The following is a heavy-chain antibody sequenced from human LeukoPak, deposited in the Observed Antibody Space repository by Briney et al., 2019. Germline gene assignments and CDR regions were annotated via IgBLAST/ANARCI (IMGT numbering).Heavy chain of an antibody. CDR3: ARVAKERVGGVYYFDY. V-gene: IGHV3-13*01. Sequence: GGSLRLSCAASGFTFSDYDMHWVLQATGKGLLWVSAIGTAGDTYYTGSVKGRFTISRENAKNSLYLQMNSLRAGDTAVYYCARVAKERVGGVYYFDYWGQGTLVTVSS. CDR1: GFTFSDYD. J-gene: IGHJ4*02. CDR2: IGTAGDT. D-gene: IGHD1-1*01.